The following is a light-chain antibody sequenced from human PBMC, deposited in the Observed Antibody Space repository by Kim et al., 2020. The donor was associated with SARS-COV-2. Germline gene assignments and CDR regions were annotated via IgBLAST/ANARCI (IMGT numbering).Light chain of an antibody. J-gene: IGKJ1*01. Sequence: DIQMTQSPSTLSASVGDRVTITCRASQSISSWLAWYQQKPGKAPKLLIYKASSLESGVPSRFSGSGSGTEFTLTISSLQPDDFATYSCQQYKSYSRTFGQGTKVDIK. CDR1: QSISSW. V-gene: IGKV1-5*03. CDR3: QQYKSYSRT. CDR2: KAS.